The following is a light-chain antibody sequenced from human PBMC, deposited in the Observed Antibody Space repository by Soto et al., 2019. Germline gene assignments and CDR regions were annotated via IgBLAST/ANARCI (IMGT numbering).Light chain of an antibody. V-gene: IGKV3-15*01. J-gene: IGKJ5*01. CDR3: QYYQSRPPFT. Sequence: EIVMTQSPYTLSASPGDGATLPCRASQSIRSSLAWYQQRPGQAPRLLMYGASTRADGIPARFTGSGTGTDFTLTLSIRHPGDDEFETYQYYQSRPPFTFGQGTRLEIK. CDR2: GAS. CDR1: QSIRSS.